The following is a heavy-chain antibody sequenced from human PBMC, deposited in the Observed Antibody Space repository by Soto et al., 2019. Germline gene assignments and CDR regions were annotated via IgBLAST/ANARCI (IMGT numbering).Heavy chain of an antibody. V-gene: IGHV3-33*01. J-gene: IGHJ4*02. CDR3: ARGEDYGGNSVAFDY. CDR1: GFTFSSYG. Sequence: GGSLRLSCAASGFTFSSYGMHWVRQAPGKGLEWVAVIWYDGSNKYYADSVKGRFTISRDNSKNTLYLQMNSLRAEDTAVYYCARGEDYGGNSVAFDYWGQGTLVTVSS. CDR2: IWYDGSNK. D-gene: IGHD4-17*01.